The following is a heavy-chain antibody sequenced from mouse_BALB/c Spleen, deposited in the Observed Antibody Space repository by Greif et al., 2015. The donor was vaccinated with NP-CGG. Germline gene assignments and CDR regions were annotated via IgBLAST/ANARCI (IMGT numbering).Heavy chain of an antibody. Sequence: QVQLQQSGAELVRPGTSVKISCKASGYTFTNYWLGWVKQRPGHGLEWIGDIYPGGGYTNYNEKFKGKATLTADTSSSTAYMQLSSLTSEDSAVYFCARSVYDYDGGPFAYWGQGTLVTVSA. D-gene: IGHD2-4*01. V-gene: IGHV1-63*02. J-gene: IGHJ3*01. CDR1: GYTFTNYW. CDR2: IYPGGGYT. CDR3: ARSVYDYDGGPFAY.